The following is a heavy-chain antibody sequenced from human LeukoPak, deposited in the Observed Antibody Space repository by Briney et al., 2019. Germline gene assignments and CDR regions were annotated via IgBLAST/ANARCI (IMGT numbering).Heavy chain of an antibody. CDR2: ISAYNGNT. V-gene: IGHV1-18*04. Sequence: ASVKVSCKASGYTFTSYGISWVRQAPGQGLEWMGWISAYNGNTNYAQKLKGRVTMTTDTSTSTAYMELRSLRSGDTAVYYWARQRAFSKCYDILTGCSPGDYWGQGTLVTVSS. CDR1: GYTFTSYG. CDR3: ARQRAFSKCYDILTGCSPGDY. J-gene: IGHJ4*02. D-gene: IGHD3-9*01.